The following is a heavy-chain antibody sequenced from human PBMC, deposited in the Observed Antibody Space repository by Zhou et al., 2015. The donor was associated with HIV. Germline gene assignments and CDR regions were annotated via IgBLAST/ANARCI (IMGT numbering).Heavy chain of an antibody. V-gene: IGHV1-69*09. CDR2: ITPMFQME. Sequence: QVQLVQSGAEVKKPGSSVKVSCKASGGTFSSHAISWVRQAPGQGLEWMGSITPMFQMETYAEKFRARLTITVDKSTRVAYMELSSLTSEDAALYFCARSSVNHDNAFDLWGQGTKVIVSS. CDR3: ARSSVNHDNAFDL. D-gene: IGHD3-22*01. CDR1: GGTFSSHA. J-gene: IGHJ3*01.